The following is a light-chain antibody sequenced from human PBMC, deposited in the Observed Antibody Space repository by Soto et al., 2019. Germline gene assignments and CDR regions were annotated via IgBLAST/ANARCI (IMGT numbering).Light chain of an antibody. CDR3: QQYTHWPVWS. J-gene: IGKJ1*01. V-gene: IGKV3-20*01. CDR1: QSLSSSY. CDR2: GAF. Sequence: ELVLTQSPGTLSLSPEERVTLSCRASQSLSSSYLAWHQQKPGQAPRLLIYGAFNRATGVPARFSGSGSGTEFTLTISSLQSEDFAMYYCQQYTHWPVWSFGQGTKVDIK.